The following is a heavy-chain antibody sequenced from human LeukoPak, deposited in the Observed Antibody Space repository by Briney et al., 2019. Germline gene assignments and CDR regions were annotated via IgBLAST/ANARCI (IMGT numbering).Heavy chain of an antibody. J-gene: IGHJ6*02. CDR3: AGEYGSGSYWRQYGMDV. V-gene: IGHV4-34*01. D-gene: IGHD3-10*01. CDR2: INHSGST. Sequence: SETLSLTCAVYGGSFSGYYWSWIRQPPGKGLEWIGEINHSGSTNYNPSLRSRVTISVDTSKNQFSLKLSSVTAVDTAVYYCAGEYGSGSYWRQYGMDVWGQGTTVTVSS. CDR1: GGSFSGYY.